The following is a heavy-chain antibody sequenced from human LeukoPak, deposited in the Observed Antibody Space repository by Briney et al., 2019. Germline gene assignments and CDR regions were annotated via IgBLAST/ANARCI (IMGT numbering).Heavy chain of an antibody. D-gene: IGHD4-17*01. CDR1: GFTLSYYN. V-gene: IGHV3-21*01. J-gene: IGHJ3*02. CDR3: ARSRGDIRPDALDI. CDR2: ITARSTSI. Sequence: GGSLRPSCAASGFTLSYYNMNWVRQAPGKGLEWVSSITARSTSIYYADSVRGRFTISRDNAKSSLYLQMNSLRAEDTAVYYCARSRGDIRPDALDIWGQGTMVTVSS.